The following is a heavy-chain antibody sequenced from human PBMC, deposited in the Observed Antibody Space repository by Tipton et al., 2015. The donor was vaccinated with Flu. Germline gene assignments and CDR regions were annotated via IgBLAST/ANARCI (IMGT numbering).Heavy chain of an antibody. D-gene: IGHD3-16*01. J-gene: IGHJ6*02. CDR2: ISAYNGNT. CDR1: GYTFTSYG. CDR3: AGRWVATFWGVVSYYGMGV. Sequence: QVQLVQSGAEVKKPGASVKVSCKASGYTFTSYGISWVRQAPGQGLEWMGWISAYNGNTNYAQKLQGRVTMTTDTSTSTAYMELRRLRSDDTAVYYWAGRWVATFWGVVSYYGMGVWGQGTPVPVSS. V-gene: IGHV1-18*01.